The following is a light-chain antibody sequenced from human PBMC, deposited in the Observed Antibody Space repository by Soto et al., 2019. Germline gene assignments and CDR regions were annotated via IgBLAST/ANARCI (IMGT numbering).Light chain of an antibody. CDR3: QQYDDLPVT. Sequence: DIRMTQSPSSLSQSEGDRVTITSQPSHDITNFLNWFQQKPGRAPKLLIFDEVHLETGDPSRFSGSGSATYSSLTISNLQPEDFATYYCQQYDDLPVTFGGGTKIEIK. V-gene: IGKV1-33*01. J-gene: IGKJ4*01. CDR1: HDITNF. CDR2: DEV.